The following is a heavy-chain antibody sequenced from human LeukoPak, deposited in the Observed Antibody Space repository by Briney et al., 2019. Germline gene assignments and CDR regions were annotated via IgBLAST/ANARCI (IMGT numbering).Heavy chain of an antibody. Sequence: GGSLRLSCAASGFTFSSYSMNWVRQAPGKGLQWVASINRDGSEKHPVDSVKGRFTISRDNAKNSVFLEMSSLRVEDTAVYYCVRDVELWGQGTLVTVSS. CDR1: GFTFSSYS. CDR3: VRDVEL. J-gene: IGHJ4*02. V-gene: IGHV3-7*01. D-gene: IGHD1-1*01. CDR2: INRDGSEK.